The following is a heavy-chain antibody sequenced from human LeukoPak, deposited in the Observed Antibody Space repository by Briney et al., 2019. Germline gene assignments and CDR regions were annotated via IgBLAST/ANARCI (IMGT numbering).Heavy chain of an antibody. CDR1: GFTFSSYW. CDR2: INGDEGLK. V-gene: IGHV3-7*01. J-gene: IGHJ4*02. D-gene: IGHD6-19*01. Sequence: GGSLRLSCTVTGFTFSSYWMSWVRQAPGKGLEWVANINGDEGLKYHVDSVKGRFTISRDNAKNSMSLQMNSLRAEDTAVYYCVRDGRSGWHFDYWGQGILVTVSS. CDR3: VRDGRSGWHFDY.